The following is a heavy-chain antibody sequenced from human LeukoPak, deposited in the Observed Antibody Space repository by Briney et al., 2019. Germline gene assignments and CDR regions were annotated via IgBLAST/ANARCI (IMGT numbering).Heavy chain of an antibody. J-gene: IGHJ4*02. CDR1: GFTFSSYA. CDR3: AKIWGSSGWYEYSFDY. Sequence: PGRSLRLSCAASGFTFSSYAMHWVRQAPGKGLEWVALIWYDESNKYYADSVKGRFTISRDNSKNTLYLQMNSLRAEDTAVYYCAKIWGSSGWYEYSFDYWGQGTLVTVSS. D-gene: IGHD6-19*01. V-gene: IGHV3-33*06. CDR2: IWYDESNK.